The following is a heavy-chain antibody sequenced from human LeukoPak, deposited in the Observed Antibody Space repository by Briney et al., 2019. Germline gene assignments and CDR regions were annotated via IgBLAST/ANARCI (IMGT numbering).Heavy chain of an antibody. Sequence: GGSLRLSCAASGFTFSSYEMNWVRQAPGKGLEWVSYISSSGSTIYYADSVKGRFTISRDNAKNSLYLQMNSPRAEDTAVYYCARGWIDGMDVWGQGTTVTVSS. CDR3: ARGWIDGMDV. CDR1: GFTFSSYE. D-gene: IGHD5-12*01. CDR2: ISSSGSTI. V-gene: IGHV3-48*03. J-gene: IGHJ6*02.